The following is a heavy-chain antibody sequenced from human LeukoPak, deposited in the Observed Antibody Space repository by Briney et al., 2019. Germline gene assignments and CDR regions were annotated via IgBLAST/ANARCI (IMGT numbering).Heavy chain of an antibody. D-gene: IGHD4-17*01. Sequence: ASVKVSCKASGYTFTSYGISWVRQAPGQGLEWMGWISAYNGNTNYAQKLQGRVTMTTDTSTTTAYLELRSLRFDDTAVYYCARGPSYGDYLYWGQGTLVTVSS. CDR1: GYTFTSYG. CDR3: ARGPSYGDYLY. CDR2: ISAYNGNT. V-gene: IGHV1-18*01. J-gene: IGHJ4*02.